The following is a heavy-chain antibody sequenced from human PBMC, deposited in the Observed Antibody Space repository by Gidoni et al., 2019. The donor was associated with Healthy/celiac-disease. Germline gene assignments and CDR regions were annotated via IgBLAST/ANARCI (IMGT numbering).Heavy chain of an antibody. J-gene: IGHJ3*02. CDR3: ARDGATDGYNGGDYAFDI. Sequence: QVQLVESGGGLVKPGGSLRLSCADSAVPFSDYSMSLIRQAPGKGLEWVSYISSSSSYTNYADSVKGRFTISRDNAKNSLYLQMNSLRAEDTAVYYCARDGATDGYNGGDYAFDIWGQGTMVTVSS. CDR1: AVPFSDYS. D-gene: IGHD5-12*01. CDR2: ISSSSSYT. V-gene: IGHV3-11*05.